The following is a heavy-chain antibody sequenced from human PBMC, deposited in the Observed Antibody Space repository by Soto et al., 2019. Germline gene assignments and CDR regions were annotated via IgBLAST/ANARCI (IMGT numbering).Heavy chain of an antibody. CDR1: GYTFTSYY. D-gene: IGHD2-15*01. J-gene: IGHJ5*02. CDR2: INPSGGST. V-gene: IGHV1-46*01. Sequence: ASVKVSCKASGYTFTSYYMRWVRQAPGQGLEWMGIINPSGGSTSYAQKFQGRVTMTRDTSTSTVYMELSSLRSEDTAVYYCARGRASYGSGGSCYRNWFDPWGQGTLVTVAS. CDR3: ARGRASYGSGGSCYRNWFDP.